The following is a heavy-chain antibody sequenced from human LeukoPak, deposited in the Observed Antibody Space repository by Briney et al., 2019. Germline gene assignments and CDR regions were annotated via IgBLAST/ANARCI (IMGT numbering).Heavy chain of an antibody. D-gene: IGHD3-22*01. V-gene: IGHV4-59*01. Sequence: SETLSLTCTVSGGSISSYYWSWIRQPPGKGLEWIGYIYYSGSTNYNPSLKSRVTISVDTSKNQFSLKLNSVTAADTAVYYCARGRDYYDSSGCTFFDYWGQGTLVTVSS. CDR2: IYYSGST. CDR3: ARGRDYYDSSGCTFFDY. CDR1: GGSISSYY. J-gene: IGHJ4*02.